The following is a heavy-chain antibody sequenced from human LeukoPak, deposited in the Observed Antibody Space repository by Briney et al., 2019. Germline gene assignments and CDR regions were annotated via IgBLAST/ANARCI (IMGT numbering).Heavy chain of an antibody. CDR1: GGSIRSGSYY. V-gene: IGHV4-61*09. CDR3: ARVYTVMGATTVDHYHYYMDV. Sequence: SETLSLTCTVSGGSIRSGSYYWSWIRQPAGKGLEWIGHIYTRGTTNYNPSVKSRVTVSLDTSKNQISLKLSSVTAADTAIYYCARVYTVMGATTVDHYHYYMDVWGKGTTVTVSS. D-gene: IGHD5-18*01. J-gene: IGHJ6*03. CDR2: IYTRGTT.